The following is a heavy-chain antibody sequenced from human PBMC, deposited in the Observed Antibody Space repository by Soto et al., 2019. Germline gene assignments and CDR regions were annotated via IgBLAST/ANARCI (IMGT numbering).Heavy chain of an antibody. CDR2: IIPILGIA. J-gene: IGHJ3*02. D-gene: IGHD2-8*01. CDR1: GGTFSSYT. V-gene: IGHV1-69*02. CDR3: ASNNGPGAFDI. Sequence: QVQLVQSGAEVKKPGSSVKVSCKASGGTFSSYTISWVRQAPGQGLEWLGRIIPILGIANYAQKFQGRVTITADKSTSTAYMELSSLRSEDTAVYYCASNNGPGAFDIWGQGTMVTVSS.